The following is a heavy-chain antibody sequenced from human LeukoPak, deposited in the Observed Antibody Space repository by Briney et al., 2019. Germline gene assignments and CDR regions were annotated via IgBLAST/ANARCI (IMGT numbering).Heavy chain of an antibody. Sequence: KPSETLSLTCTVSGYSISSGYYWGWIRQSPGKGLEWIGSLYHSGSTYYNPSLKSRVTISVDTSKNQLSLKLSSVTAADTAVYYCAKAGFRVAFGAVIVQQRHYFDYWGQGTLVTVSS. CDR1: GYSISSGYY. CDR2: LYHSGST. D-gene: IGHD3-16*02. J-gene: IGHJ4*02. V-gene: IGHV4-38-2*02. CDR3: AKAGFRVAFGAVIVQQRHYFDY.